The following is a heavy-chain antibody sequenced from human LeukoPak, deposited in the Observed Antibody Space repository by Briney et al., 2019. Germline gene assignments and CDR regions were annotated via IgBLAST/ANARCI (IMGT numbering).Heavy chain of an antibody. Sequence: GGSLRLSCAASGFTFGDYAMHWVRLAPGKGLEWVSGISWNSGNLDYADSVKGRFTISRDNAKKSLYLQMNSLRPEDTAFYYCAKDRDLDYWGQRTLVTVSS. CDR1: GFTFGDYA. CDR2: ISWNSGNL. J-gene: IGHJ4*02. V-gene: IGHV3-9*01. CDR3: AKDRDLDY.